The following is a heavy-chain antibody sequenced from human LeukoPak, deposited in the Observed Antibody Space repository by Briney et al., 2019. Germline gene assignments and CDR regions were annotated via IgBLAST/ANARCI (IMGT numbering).Heavy chain of an antibody. CDR1: GGSISSYY. D-gene: IGHD2-8*01. V-gene: IGHV4-4*07. CDR2: IYTSGST. J-gene: IGHJ4*02. Sequence: SETLSLTCTVSGGSISSYYWSWIRQPAGKGLEWIGRIYTSGSTNYNPSLKSRVTMSVDTSKNQFSLQLSSVTAADTAVYYCARDSNGYCTNGVCYRAIDYWGQGTLVTVSS. CDR3: ARDSNGYCTNGVCYRAIDY.